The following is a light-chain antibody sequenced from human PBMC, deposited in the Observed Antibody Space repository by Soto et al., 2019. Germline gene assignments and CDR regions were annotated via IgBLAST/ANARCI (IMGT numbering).Light chain of an antibody. J-gene: IGKJ2*01. CDR3: QHYNNYPYT. V-gene: IGKV1-5*03. CDR1: QTIYNW. CDR2: KAS. Sequence: DIQMTQSPSTLSASVGDRVTITCRASQTIYNWLAWYQQRPGKAPNLLIYKASTLESGVSSRFSGSGSETEFTLTISSLQPDDFATYYCQHYNNYPYTFGQGTKLEIK.